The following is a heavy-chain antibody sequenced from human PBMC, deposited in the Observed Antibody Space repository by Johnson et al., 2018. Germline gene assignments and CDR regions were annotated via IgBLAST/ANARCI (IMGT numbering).Heavy chain of an antibody. D-gene: IGHD6-19*01. CDR1: GFTFSSYA. CDR2: ISYDGSNK. CDR3: ARERHVPVAGAHNYPYMDV. V-gene: IGHV3-30-3*01. J-gene: IGHJ6*03. Sequence: QVQLVQSGGGVVQPGRSLRLSCAASGFTFSSYAMHWVRQAPGKGLAWVAVISYDGSNKYYADSVKGRFTISRDNSKNTMYLQMNSLRAEDTAVYYCARERHVPVAGAHNYPYMDVWGKGTTVTVSS.